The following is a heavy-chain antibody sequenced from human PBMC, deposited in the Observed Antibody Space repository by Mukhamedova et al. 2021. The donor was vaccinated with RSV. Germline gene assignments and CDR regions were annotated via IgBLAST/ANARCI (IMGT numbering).Heavy chain of an antibody. J-gene: IGHJ5*02. CDR2: ISSSSSYI. V-gene: IGHV3-21*01. D-gene: IGHD6-19*01. CDR3: ARGVAGTDWFDP. Sequence: KGLEWVSSISSSSSYIYYADSVKGRFTISRDNAKNSLYLQMNSLRAEDTAVYYCARGVAGTDWFDPWGQGTLVTVPS.